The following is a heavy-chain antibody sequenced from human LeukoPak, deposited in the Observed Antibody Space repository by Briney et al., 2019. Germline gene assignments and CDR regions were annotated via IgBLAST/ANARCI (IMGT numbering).Heavy chain of an antibody. Sequence: SETLSLTCTVSGGSISSYYWSWIRQPPGKGLEWIGYIYFTGSTSYNPSLKSRVTISFDTSKNQFSLKLSSVTAADTAVYYCARGRAFFDWGQGTLVTVSS. CDR3: ARGRAFFD. CDR2: IYFTGST. V-gene: IGHV4-59*12. J-gene: IGHJ4*02. D-gene: IGHD3-3*02. CDR1: GGSISSYY.